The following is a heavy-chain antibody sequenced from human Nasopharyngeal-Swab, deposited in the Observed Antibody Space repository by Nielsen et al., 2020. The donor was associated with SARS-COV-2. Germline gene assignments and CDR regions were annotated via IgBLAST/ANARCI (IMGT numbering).Heavy chain of an antibody. D-gene: IGHD5/OR15-5a*01. J-gene: IGHJ5*02. V-gene: IGHV4-59*01. CDR3: ARDPVSGLGFDP. CDR2: IYYSGST. CDR1: GGSISSYY. Sequence: SETLSLTCTVSGGSISSYYWSWLRQPPGKGLEWIGYIYYSGSTNYNPSLKSRVTISVDTSKNQFSLKLSSVTAADTAVYYCARDPVSGLGFDPWGQGTLVTVSS.